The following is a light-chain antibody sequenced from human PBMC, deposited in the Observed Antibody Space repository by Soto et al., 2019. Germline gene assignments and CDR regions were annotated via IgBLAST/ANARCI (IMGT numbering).Light chain of an antibody. CDR1: QSVANSY. CDR3: QQYGTLIT. J-gene: IGKJ5*01. CDR2: GAS. V-gene: IGKV3-20*01. Sequence: EIVLTQSPGTQSLSPGERATLSCRASQSVANSYFAWYQQKPGQAPRLLIYGASSRATGIPDRFSGSGSGTDFTLTISRLESEDFEVYYCQQYGTLITFGQGTRLESK.